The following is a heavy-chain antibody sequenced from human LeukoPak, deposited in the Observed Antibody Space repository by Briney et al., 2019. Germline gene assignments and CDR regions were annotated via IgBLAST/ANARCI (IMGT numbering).Heavy chain of an antibody. J-gene: IGHJ4*02. CDR2: ISSSGSTI. Sequence: GGSLRLSCAASGFTFSSYSMNWVRQAPGKGLEWVSYISSSGSTIYYADSVKGRFTISRDNAKNSLYLQMNSLRAEDTAVYYCAREYRTAYFDYWGQGTLVTVPS. CDR3: AREYRTAYFDY. CDR1: GFTFSSYS. V-gene: IGHV3-48*01. D-gene: IGHD2-2*01.